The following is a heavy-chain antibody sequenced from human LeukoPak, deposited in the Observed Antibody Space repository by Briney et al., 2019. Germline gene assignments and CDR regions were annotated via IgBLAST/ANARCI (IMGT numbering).Heavy chain of an antibody. J-gene: IGHJ3*02. V-gene: IGHV3-74*01. CDR3: ARESYCSGGSCYSGRAFDI. Sequence: GGSLRLSCAASGFTFSSYWMNWVRQAPGKGLVWVSRLNTDGSRTSYADSVKGRFTISRDNAKNMLYLQMDSLRAEDTAVYYCARESYCSGGSCYSGRAFDIWGQGTVVTVSS. CDR2: LNTDGSRT. D-gene: IGHD2-15*01. CDR1: GFTFSSYW.